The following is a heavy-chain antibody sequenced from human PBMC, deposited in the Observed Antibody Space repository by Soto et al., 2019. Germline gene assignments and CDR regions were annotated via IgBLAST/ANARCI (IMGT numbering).Heavy chain of an antibody. Sequence: GGSLRLSCAASGFTFDDYAMHWVRQAPGKGLEWVSGISWNSGSIGYADSVKGRFNISRVNAKNSLYLQMNSLRAEDTALYYCAKDMDEDGWKDFDYWGQGTLVTVSS. J-gene: IGHJ4*02. D-gene: IGHD6-19*01. CDR2: ISWNSGSI. CDR3: AKDMDEDGWKDFDY. CDR1: GFTFDDYA. V-gene: IGHV3-9*01.